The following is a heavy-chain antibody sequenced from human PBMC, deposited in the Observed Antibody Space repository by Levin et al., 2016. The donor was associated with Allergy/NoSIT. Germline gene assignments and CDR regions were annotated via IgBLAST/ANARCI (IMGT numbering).Heavy chain of an antibody. Sequence: GGSLRLSCAASGFTFSSYAMHWVRQAPGKGLEWVAVISYDGSKKYYADSVKGRFTISRDSSKNTLYLQMSSLRPEDTAVYYCAVGLLWFGESDSDYYYGLDVWGQGTTVTVSS. CDR1: GFTFSSYA. V-gene: IGHV3-30*04. CDR2: ISYDGSKK. CDR3: AVGLLWFGESDSDYYYGLDV. D-gene: IGHD3-10*01. J-gene: IGHJ6*02.